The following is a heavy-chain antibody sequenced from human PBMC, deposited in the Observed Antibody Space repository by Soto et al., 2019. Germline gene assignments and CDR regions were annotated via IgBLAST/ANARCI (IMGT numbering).Heavy chain of an antibody. D-gene: IGHD5-18*01. CDR3: AGPGSSSQDY. CDR1: GFTFSSFA. CDR2: ISGSGDGT. J-gene: IGHJ4*02. V-gene: IGHV3-23*01. Sequence: EVQLLESGGGLVQPGGSLRLSCAASGFTFSSFALSWVRQAPGKGLEWVSAISGSGDGTDYADSVKGRFTISRDNSKNTLYLQINSLRSEDTAVYYCAGPGSSSQDYWGQGALVTVSS.